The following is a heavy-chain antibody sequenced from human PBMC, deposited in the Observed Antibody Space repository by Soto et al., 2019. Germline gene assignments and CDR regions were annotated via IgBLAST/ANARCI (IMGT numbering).Heavy chain of an antibody. CDR2: TYYRSKWYN. CDR3: ARDIDFGY. D-gene: IGHD3-3*01. CDR1: GDSVSSNSAG. V-gene: IGHV6-1*01. Sequence: SQTLSLPCAISGDSVSSNSAGWDWIRQSPSRGLEWLGRTYYRSKWYNEYAVSVKSRITINPDTSRNQISLQLNSVTPEDTAVYYCARDIDFGYWGRGTQVTVSS. J-gene: IGHJ4*02.